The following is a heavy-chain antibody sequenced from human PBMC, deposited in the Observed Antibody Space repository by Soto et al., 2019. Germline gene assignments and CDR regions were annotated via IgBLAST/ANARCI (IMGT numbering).Heavy chain of an antibody. J-gene: IGHJ4*02. Sequence: QVQLVQSGAEVKKPGSSVKVSCKASGGTFSSYTISWVRQAPGQGLEWMGRIIPILGIANYAQKFQGRVTITADKSTSTAYMELSSLRSEDTAVYYCARDEGMFRGVIDYWGQGTLVTVSS. D-gene: IGHD3-10*01. CDR1: GGTFSSYT. V-gene: IGHV1-69*08. CDR2: IIPILGIA. CDR3: ARDEGMFRGVIDY.